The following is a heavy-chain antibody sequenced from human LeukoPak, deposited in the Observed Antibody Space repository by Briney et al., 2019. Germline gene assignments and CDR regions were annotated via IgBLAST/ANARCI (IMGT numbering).Heavy chain of an antibody. CDR1: GFTFGDYA. Sequence: GRSLRLSCTASGFTFGDYAMSWVRQAPGKGLEWVGFIRSKAYGGTTEYAASVKGRFTISRDDSKSIAYLQMNSLKTEDTAVYCCTSCSSGCDYYGMDVWGKGTTVTVSS. CDR3: TSCSSGCDYYGMDV. CDR2: IRSKAYGGTT. J-gene: IGHJ6*04. V-gene: IGHV3-49*04. D-gene: IGHD6-19*01.